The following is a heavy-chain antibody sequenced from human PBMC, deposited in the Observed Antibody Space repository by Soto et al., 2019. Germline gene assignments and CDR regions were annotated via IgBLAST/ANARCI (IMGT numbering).Heavy chain of an antibody. CDR2: MNPGSGDT. CDR1: GYTFTNND. CDR3: ARMESFGSLNWFDP. J-gene: IGHJ5*02. V-gene: IGHV1-8*02. Sequence: ASVKVSCKASGYTFTNNDVSWVRQATGQGLEWMGWMNPGSGDTGYAQKFQGRVTMARDISIATAYMELNSLTSEDTAIYYCARMESFGSLNWFDPWGQGTLVTVSS. D-gene: IGHD5-18*01.